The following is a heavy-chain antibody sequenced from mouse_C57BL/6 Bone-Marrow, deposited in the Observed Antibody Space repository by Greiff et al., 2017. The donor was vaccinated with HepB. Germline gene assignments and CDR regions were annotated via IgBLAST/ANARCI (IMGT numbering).Heavy chain of an antibody. CDR3: ARQPTYDYSPAWFAY. CDR2: INSDGGST. CDR1: EYEFPSHD. D-gene: IGHD2-4*01. J-gene: IGHJ3*01. V-gene: IGHV5-2*01. Sequence: VQLKESGGGLVQPGESLKLSCESNEYEFPSHDMSWVRKTPEKRLELVAAINSDGGSTYYPDTMERRFIISRDNTKKTLYLQMSSLRSEDTALYYCARQPTYDYSPAWFAYWGQGTLVTVSA.